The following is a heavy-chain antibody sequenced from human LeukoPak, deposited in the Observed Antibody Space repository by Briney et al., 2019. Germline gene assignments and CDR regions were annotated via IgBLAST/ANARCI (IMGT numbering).Heavy chain of an antibody. D-gene: IGHD2/OR15-2a*01. CDR3: ARSMQTPLPYFDY. CDR1: GGSINTYY. Sequence: PSETLSLTCTVSGGSINTYYWNWIRQPAGEGLEWIGRINTSGSANYSPSLTSRATMSVDTSRNQFSLTLSSVTAADTAVYYCARSMQTPLPYFDYWGQGSLVTVSS. CDR2: INTSGSA. V-gene: IGHV4-4*07. J-gene: IGHJ4*02.